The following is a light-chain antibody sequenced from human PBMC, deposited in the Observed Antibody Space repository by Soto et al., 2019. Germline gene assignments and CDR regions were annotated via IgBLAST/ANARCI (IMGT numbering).Light chain of an antibody. J-gene: IGLJ3*02. V-gene: IGLV6-57*02. CDR2: ENN. CDR3: QSYGTTNQV. CDR1: GGSIASNY. Sequence: FMLTQPHSVSESPGKTVTISCTGSGGSIASNYVQWYQQRPGSAPTTVISENNQRPSGVPDRFSGSIDSSSNSASLTISGLKTEDEADYYCQSYGTTNQVFGGGTKLTVL.